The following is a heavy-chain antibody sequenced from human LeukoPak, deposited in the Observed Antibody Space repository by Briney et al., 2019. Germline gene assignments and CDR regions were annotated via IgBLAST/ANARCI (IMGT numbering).Heavy chain of an antibody. V-gene: IGHV3-21*06. D-gene: IGHD6-13*01. Sequence: GGSLRLSCAASGFTFSSYSMSWVRQAPGKGLEWVSSVSSRGTHMYYADSVKGRFTISRDNAKNSLFLQMNSLRAEDTAVYYCARTAFIAAADYWGQGTLVTVSS. CDR3: ARTAFIAAADY. CDR1: GFTFSSYS. J-gene: IGHJ4*02. CDR2: VSSRGTHM.